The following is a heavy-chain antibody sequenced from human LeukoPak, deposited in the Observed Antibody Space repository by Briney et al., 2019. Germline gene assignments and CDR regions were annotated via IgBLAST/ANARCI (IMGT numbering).Heavy chain of an antibody. Sequence: PSETLSLTCAVYGGSFSGYYWSCIRQPPGKGLEWIGEINHSGSTNYNPSLKSRVTISVDTSKNQFSLKLSSVTAADTAVYYCARGLGYCSGGSCRRRDYYYYGMDVWAKGPRSPSP. D-gene: IGHD2-15*01. V-gene: IGHV4-34*01. CDR3: ARGLGYCSGGSCRRRDYYYYGMDV. CDR1: GGSFSGYY. J-gene: IGHJ6*02. CDR2: INHSGST.